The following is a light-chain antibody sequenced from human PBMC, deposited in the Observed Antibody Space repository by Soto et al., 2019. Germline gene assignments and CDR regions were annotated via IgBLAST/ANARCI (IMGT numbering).Light chain of an antibody. V-gene: IGKV1-39*01. J-gene: IGKJ1*01. Sequence: DIQMTQSPSSLSASLGDRVTIXXRASQSISNHLNWYQQKPGKAPKLXIFAASSLQSGVPSRFSGSRAGPDFTLTISSLQPEDFATYYCQQSYSSPPTFGQGTKVDI. CDR3: QQSYSSPPT. CDR1: QSISNH. CDR2: AAS.